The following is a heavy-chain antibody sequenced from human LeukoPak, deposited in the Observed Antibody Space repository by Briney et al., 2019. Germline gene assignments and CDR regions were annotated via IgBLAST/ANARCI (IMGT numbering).Heavy chain of an antibody. V-gene: IGHV3-23*01. D-gene: IGHD2-15*01. J-gene: IGHJ4*02. CDR3: AKSNCTGGSCDTTDN. CDR1: GFAFSSYA. CDR2: FSSGGGST. Sequence: GGSLRLSCAASGFAFSSYAMSWVRQAPGKGLEWVSTFSSGGGSTYFADSVKGRFTISRDNSKNTLYLQMNSLRAEDTAVYYCAKSNCTGGSCDTTDNWGQGTLVTVSS.